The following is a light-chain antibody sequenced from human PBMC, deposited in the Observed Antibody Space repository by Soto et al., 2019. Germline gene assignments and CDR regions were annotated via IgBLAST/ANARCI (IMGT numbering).Light chain of an antibody. V-gene: IGKV2-28*01. CDR1: QSLLHSNGYNY. CDR3: MQALQTPWT. CDR2: LGS. J-gene: IGKJ1*01. Sequence: DIVLTPSPLSLPVTPGEPASISCRSSQSLLHSNGYNYLDWYLQKPGQSPQLLIHLGSIRASGVPDRISGSGSGTDFTLKISRVEAEDVGVYYCMQALQTPWTFGQGTKVEIK.